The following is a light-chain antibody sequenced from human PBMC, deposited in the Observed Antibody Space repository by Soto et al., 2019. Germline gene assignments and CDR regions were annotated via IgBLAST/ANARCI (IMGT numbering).Light chain of an antibody. V-gene: IGKV1-39*01. J-gene: IGKJ5*01. CDR1: QTISNY. Sequence: DIQMTQSPSSLSASVGDRITITFLASQTISNYLNWYQQKSGRAPELLVYAASNLQSGVPSRFTGSGSGTHFTLTISGLEPADFATYFCQQSYNTPINFGQGTRLEIK. CDR3: QQSYNTPIN. CDR2: AAS.